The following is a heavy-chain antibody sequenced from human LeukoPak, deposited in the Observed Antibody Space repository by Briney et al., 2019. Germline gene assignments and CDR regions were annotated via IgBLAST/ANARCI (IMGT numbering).Heavy chain of an antibody. CDR3: AKVDGYNSGWYDS. Sequence: GRSLRLSCAASGFTFDDYGMHWVRQPPGKGLEWVSGISWNSGNIGYADSVKGRFTISRDNAKNSLYLQMDILKPDDTAFYYCAKVDGYNSGWYDSWGQGTLVTVSS. V-gene: IGHV3-9*01. CDR1: GFTFDDYG. D-gene: IGHD6-19*01. CDR2: ISWNSGNI. J-gene: IGHJ5*01.